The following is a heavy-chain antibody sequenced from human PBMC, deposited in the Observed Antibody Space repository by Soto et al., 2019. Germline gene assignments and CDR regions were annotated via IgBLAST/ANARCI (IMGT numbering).Heavy chain of an antibody. CDR1: GYTFTSYG. J-gene: IGHJ4*02. V-gene: IGHV1-18*01. CDR2: ISAYKGNT. Sequence: GASVKVSCKASGYTFTSYGISWVRQAPGQGLEWMGWISAYKGNTNYAQKLQGRVTMTTDTSTSTAYMELSSLRSEDTAVYYCARDHYYDSLDYWGQGTLVTVSS. CDR3: ARDHYYDSLDY. D-gene: IGHD3-22*01.